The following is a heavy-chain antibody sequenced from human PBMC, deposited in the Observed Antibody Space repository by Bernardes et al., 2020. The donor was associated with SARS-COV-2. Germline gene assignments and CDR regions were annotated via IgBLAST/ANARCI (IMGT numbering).Heavy chain of an antibody. CDR2: IYSSGST. D-gene: IGHD3-10*01. J-gene: IGHJ6*02. Sequence: SETLSLTCTVSGGSISSVSYYWSWILQPAGKGLEWIGRIYSSGSTYYNPSLKSRVTISVDTSKNQFSLKLSSVTAADTAVYYCARASYGSGSGMDVWGQGTTVTVSS. V-gene: IGHV4-61*02. CDR1: GGSISSVSYY. CDR3: ARASYGSGSGMDV.